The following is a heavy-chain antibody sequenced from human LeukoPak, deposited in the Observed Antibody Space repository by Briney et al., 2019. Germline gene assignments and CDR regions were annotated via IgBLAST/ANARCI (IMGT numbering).Heavy chain of an antibody. V-gene: IGHV3-21*01. CDR2: ISSSSSYI. CDR3: ARGTTVTTAPLTD. Sequence: GGSLRLSCAASGFIFTDYYMGWVRQAPGKGLEWVSSISSSSSYIYYADSVKGRFTISRDNAKNSLYLQMNSLRAKDTAVYYCARGTTVTTAPLTDWGQGTMVTVSS. D-gene: IGHD4-17*01. J-gene: IGHJ3*01. CDR1: GFIFTDYY.